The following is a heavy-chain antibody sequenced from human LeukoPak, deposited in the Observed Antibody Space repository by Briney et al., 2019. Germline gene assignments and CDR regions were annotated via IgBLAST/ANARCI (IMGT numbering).Heavy chain of an antibody. CDR2: ISHSGST. J-gene: IGHJ2*01. CDR3: ARDSPAYCSGGNCYNWYSDL. V-gene: IGHV4-4*02. CDR1: GDSITNRNW. Sequence: PSETLSLTCAVSGDSITNRNWWNWVRQPPGKGLEWIGEISHSGSTNYNPSLKSRVTISVDKSKNEFSLNLSSVTAADTAVYYCARDSPAYCSGGNCYNWYSDLWGRGTLVSVSS. D-gene: IGHD2-15*01.